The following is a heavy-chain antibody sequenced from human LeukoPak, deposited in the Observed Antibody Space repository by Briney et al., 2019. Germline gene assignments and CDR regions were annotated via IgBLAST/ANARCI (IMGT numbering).Heavy chain of an antibody. V-gene: IGHV3-66*01. Sequence: GGSLRLSCAASGFTVSSNYMSWVRQAPGKGLEWVSVIYSGGSTYYADSVKGRFTISRDNSKNTLYLQMNSLRAEDTAVYYCARVFSYYYYGMDVWGQGTTVTVSS. D-gene: IGHD2/OR15-2a*01. CDR2: IYSGGST. CDR1: GFTVSSNY. CDR3: ARVFSYYYYGMDV. J-gene: IGHJ6*02.